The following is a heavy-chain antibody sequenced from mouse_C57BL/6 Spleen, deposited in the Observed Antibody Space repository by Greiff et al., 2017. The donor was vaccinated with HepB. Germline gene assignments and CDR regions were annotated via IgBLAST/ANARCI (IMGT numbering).Heavy chain of an antibody. CDR3: ARSGYDGSSSWFAY. J-gene: IGHJ3*01. CDR1: GYTFTSYW. D-gene: IGHD1-1*01. CDR2: INPSNGGT. V-gene: IGHV1-53*01. Sequence: QVQLQQPGTELVKPGASVKLSCKASGYTFTSYWMHWVKQRPGQGLEWIGNINPSNGGTNYNEKFKSKATLTVDTSSSTAYMQLSSLTAVDSAVYYCARSGYDGSSSWFAYWGQGTRVTVSA.